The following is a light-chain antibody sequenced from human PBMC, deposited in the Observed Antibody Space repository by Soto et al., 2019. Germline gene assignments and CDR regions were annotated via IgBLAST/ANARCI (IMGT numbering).Light chain of an antibody. J-gene: IGKJ1*01. V-gene: IGKV1-39*01. CDR3: QQSYSTPPT. CDR1: QSISSY. CDR2: AAS. Sequence: DIHLTQSPSSLSASVGDRVTITCPASQSISSYLNWYQQKPGKAPKLLIYAASSLQSGVPSRFSGSGSGTDFTLTISSLQPEDFATYYCQQSYSTPPTFGQGTKVDIK.